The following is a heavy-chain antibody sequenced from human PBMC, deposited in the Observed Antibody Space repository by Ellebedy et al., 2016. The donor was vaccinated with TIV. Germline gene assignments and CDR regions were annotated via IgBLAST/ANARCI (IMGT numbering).Heavy chain of an antibody. CDR3: ARVATGAFGQ. Sequence: GESLKISCSASGFTVSINYMSWVRQAPGKGLEWVAIIYADGSTFHADPARGRFIISSDNSTNTVFLQMDSLRFEETAVYYCARVATGAFGQWGQGTRVTVSS. V-gene: IGHV3-53*01. CDR2: IYADGST. J-gene: IGHJ4*02. CDR1: GFTVSINY. D-gene: IGHD1-1*01.